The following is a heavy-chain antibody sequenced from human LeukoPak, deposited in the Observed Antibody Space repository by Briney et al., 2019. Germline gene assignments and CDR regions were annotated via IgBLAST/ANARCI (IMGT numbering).Heavy chain of an antibody. Sequence: ASVKVSCKASGYTFTSYGISWVRQAPEQGLEWMGWISAYNGNTNYAQKLQGRVTMTTDTSTSTAYMELSSLRSEDTAVYYCARGRNYDILTGFDYWGQGTLVTVSS. CDR3: ARGRNYDILTGFDY. D-gene: IGHD3-9*01. CDR2: ISAYNGNT. J-gene: IGHJ4*02. CDR1: GYTFTSYG. V-gene: IGHV1-18*01.